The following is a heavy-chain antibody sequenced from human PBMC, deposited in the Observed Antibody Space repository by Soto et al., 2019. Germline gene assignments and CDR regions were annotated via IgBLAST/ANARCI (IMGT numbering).Heavy chain of an antibody. CDR3: AQVPQLGFRTTYENWFDP. V-gene: IGHV2-5*02. D-gene: IGHD3-22*01. J-gene: IGHJ5*02. Sequence: SGPTLVNPTQTLTLTCTFSGFSLSTSGVGVGWIRQPPGKALEWLALIYWDDDKRYSPSLKSRLTITKDTSKNQVVLTMTNMDPVDTATYYCAQVPQLGFRTTYENWFDPWGQGTLVTVSS. CDR1: GFSLSTSGVG. CDR2: IYWDDDK.